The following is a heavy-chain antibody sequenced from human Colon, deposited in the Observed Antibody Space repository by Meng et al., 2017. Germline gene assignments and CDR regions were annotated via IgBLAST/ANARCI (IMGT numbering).Heavy chain of an antibody. J-gene: IGHJ4*02. Sequence: ASVKVSCKASGYSITRNGMNWVRQAPGQGLEWIGWISTDTGNPTYAPGFSGRFVFSLDTSVNTAYLEISSLKSEDTGVYYCAREPQHFDYWGQGTLVTVSS. CDR2: ISTDTGNP. V-gene: IGHV7-4-1*02. CDR3: AREPQHFDY. CDR1: GYSITRNG.